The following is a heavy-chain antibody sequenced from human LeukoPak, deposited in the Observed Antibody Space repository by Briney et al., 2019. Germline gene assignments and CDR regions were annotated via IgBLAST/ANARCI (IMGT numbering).Heavy chain of an antibody. CDR2: IYTSGSI. V-gene: IGHV4-4*07. Sequence: WESLTLTCTVSGGSISSYYWSWIRQPAGKGLEWIGRIYTSGSINYYPSLKSRVTISVDKSKNQFSLKLSSVTAADTAVYYCARDPGSSYFDCWGQGTLVSVSS. D-gene: IGHD1-26*01. CDR1: GGSISSYY. J-gene: IGHJ4*02. CDR3: ARDPGSSYFDC.